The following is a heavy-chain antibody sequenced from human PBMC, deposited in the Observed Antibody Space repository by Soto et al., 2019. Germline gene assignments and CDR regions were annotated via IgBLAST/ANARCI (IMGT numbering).Heavy chain of an antibody. Sequence: GASVKVSCKASGYTFSNYGISWVRQGPGQGLEWMGWISGYNGNTHYEEKVQDRIKMTTDTSTSTTYLELRNLRSDDTAVYFCARDPGFGFGYSYAFAMDVWGQGTTVTVSS. CDR1: GYTFSNYG. J-gene: IGHJ6*02. CDR3: ARDPGFGFGYSYAFAMDV. CDR2: ISGYNGNT. D-gene: IGHD5-18*01. V-gene: IGHV1-18*01.